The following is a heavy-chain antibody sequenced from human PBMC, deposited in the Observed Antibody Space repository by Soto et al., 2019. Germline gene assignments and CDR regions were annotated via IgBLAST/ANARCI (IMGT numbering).Heavy chain of an antibody. V-gene: IGHV4-59*11. D-gene: IGHD7-27*01. CDR3: TRANWYSEY. Sequence: QVQLQESGPGLVKPSETLSLTCSVSGGSISNHYWSWIRQPPGKGLEWIGYIYYNGTTNYNPSLKSRVTMSVDTSRNQISLKLTTLTAADTAVYYCTRANWYSEYWGQGTLVTVSS. J-gene: IGHJ4*02. CDR1: GGSISNHY. CDR2: IYYNGTT.